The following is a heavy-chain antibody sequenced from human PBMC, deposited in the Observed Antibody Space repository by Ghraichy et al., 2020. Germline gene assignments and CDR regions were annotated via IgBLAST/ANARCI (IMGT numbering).Heavy chain of an antibody. J-gene: IGHJ4*02. CDR2: INPDGTMK. CDR1: GLTFSQSW. Sequence: GGLRLFCTVSGLTFSQSWMTWVRQAPGKGLEWVANINPDGTMKYYADSVKGRFTISRDNAINSLYLQLNSLGTEDTAVYYCAPADFSYWGQGTLVTVSS. CDR3: APADFSY. V-gene: IGHV3-7*01.